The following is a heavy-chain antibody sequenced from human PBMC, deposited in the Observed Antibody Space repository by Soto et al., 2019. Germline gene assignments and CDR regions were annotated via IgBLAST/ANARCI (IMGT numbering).Heavy chain of an antibody. Sequence: PGGSLRLSCAASGFTFSSYWMHWVRQAPGKGLVWGSRINSDGSSTSYADSVKGRFTISRDNAKNTLYLQMNSLRAEDTAVYYCAREAAGSYDFWSGYYKAGWFDPWGQGTLLTVSS. J-gene: IGHJ5*02. CDR3: AREAAGSYDFWSGYYKAGWFDP. V-gene: IGHV3-74*01. CDR1: GFTFSSYW. D-gene: IGHD3-3*01. CDR2: INSDGSST.